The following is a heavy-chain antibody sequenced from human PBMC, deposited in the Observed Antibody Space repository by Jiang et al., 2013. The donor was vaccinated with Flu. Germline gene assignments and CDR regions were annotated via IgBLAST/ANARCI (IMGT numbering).Heavy chain of an antibody. CDR1: GGSFSPYY. CDR3: ARQAFLSSLRCLDY. Sequence: LLKPSETLSLTCDVSGGSFSPYYWSWVRQPPGKGLEWIGEVNHSGRTNYNPSLKSRVTISVDTSKNQFSLKLSSVTAADTAVYYCARQAFLSSLRCLDYWGQGNPGQRLL. J-gene: IGHJ4*02. D-gene: IGHD3-3*02. V-gene: IGHV4-34*01. CDR2: VNHSGRT.